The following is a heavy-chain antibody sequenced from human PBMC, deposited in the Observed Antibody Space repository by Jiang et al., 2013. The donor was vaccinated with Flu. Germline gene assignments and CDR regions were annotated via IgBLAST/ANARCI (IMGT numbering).Heavy chain of an antibody. V-gene: IGHV3-48*01. Sequence: GLVQPGGSLRLSCAAYGFTFSSYSVNWVRQAPGKGLEWVSYIRRSSSTIYYADSVKGRFTISRDNAKNSVYLQMNSLRAEDTAVYYCARWDPGDYWGQGTLVT. D-gene: IGHD1-26*01. CDR1: GFTFSSYS. J-gene: IGHJ4*02. CDR2: IRRSSSTI. CDR3: ARWDPGDY.